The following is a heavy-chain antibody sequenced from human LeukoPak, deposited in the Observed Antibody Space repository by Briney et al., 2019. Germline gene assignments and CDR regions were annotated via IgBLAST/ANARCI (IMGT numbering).Heavy chain of an antibody. D-gene: IGHD3-10*01. CDR1: GGSISSSNW. Sequence: PSGTLSLTCAVSGGSISSSNWWSWVRQPPGKGLEWIGEIYHSGSTNYNPSHKSRVTISVDKSKNQFSLKLSSVTAADTAVYYCAREEESYYYGSGSYCYWGQGTLVTVSS. J-gene: IGHJ4*02. CDR2: IYHSGST. CDR3: AREEESYYYGSGSYCY. V-gene: IGHV4-4*02.